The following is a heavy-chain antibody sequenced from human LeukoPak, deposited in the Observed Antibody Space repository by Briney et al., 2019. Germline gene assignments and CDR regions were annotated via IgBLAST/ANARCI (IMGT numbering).Heavy chain of an antibody. V-gene: IGHV3-48*03. CDR1: GFTFSSYE. CDR3: ARVSSSWYGDY. D-gene: IGHD6-13*01. CDR2: ISSSGSTI. J-gene: IGHJ4*02. Sequence: GGSLRLSCAAPGFTFSSYEMNWVREALGEGLEWVSYISSSGSTIYYAESVKGRFTTSRDNAKNSLYLQMNSLRAEDTAVYYCARVSSSWYGDYWGQGTLVTVSS.